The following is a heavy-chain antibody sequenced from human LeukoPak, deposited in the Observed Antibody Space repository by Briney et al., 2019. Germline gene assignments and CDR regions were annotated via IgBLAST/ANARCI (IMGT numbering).Heavy chain of an antibody. Sequence: GGSLRLSCAASGFTFSSYSMNWVRQAPGKGLEWVSYISSSSSTIYYADSVKGRFTISRDDAKNSLYLQMNSLGAEDTAVYYCARVGFGGVIVTLYYFDYWGQGTLVTVSS. CDR3: ARVGFGGVIVTLYYFDY. J-gene: IGHJ4*02. CDR2: ISSSSSTI. D-gene: IGHD3-16*02. CDR1: GFTFSSYS. V-gene: IGHV3-48*01.